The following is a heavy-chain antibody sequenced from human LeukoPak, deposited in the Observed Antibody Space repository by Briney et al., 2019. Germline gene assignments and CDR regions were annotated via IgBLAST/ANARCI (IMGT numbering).Heavy chain of an antibody. CDR1: GFTCSSLE. CDR3: AAKHSSWYSGFDY. D-gene: IGHD6-13*01. CDR2: ISSSGSTI. J-gene: IGHJ4*02. V-gene: IGHV3-48*03. Sequence: GGTLRLSCAASGFTCSSLEMNWLRQAQGKGREGVLYISSSGSTIYYADSVKGRFTISRDNAKNSLYLQMNSLRAEDTAVYYCAAKHSSWYSGFDYWGQGTLVTVSS.